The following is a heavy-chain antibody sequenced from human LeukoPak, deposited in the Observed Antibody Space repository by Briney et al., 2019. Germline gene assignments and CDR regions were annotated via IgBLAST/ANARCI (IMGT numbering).Heavy chain of an antibody. CDR3: AKDNEDY. Sequence: PGGSLRLSCAASGFTFSSYGMHWVRQAPGKGLEWVAIISYDGSNKYYADSVKGRFTISRDNSKNTLYLQMNSLRAEDTAVYYCAKDNEDYWGQGTLVTASS. V-gene: IGHV3-30*18. J-gene: IGHJ4*02. CDR2: ISYDGSNK. D-gene: IGHD2-8*01. CDR1: GFTFSSYG.